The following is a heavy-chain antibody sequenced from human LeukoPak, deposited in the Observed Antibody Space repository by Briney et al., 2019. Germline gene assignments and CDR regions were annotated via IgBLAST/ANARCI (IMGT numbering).Heavy chain of an antibody. CDR2: IYYSGST. D-gene: IGHD6-13*01. CDR1: GGSISSGGYY. Sequence: SETLSLTCTVSGGSISSGGYYWSWIRQHPGEGLEWIGYIYYSGSTYYNPSLRSRVTISVDTSKNQFSLKLSSVTAADTAVYYCASLYSSSWYPGTGYFDYWGQGTLVTVSS. J-gene: IGHJ4*02. CDR3: ASLYSSSWYPGTGYFDY. V-gene: IGHV4-31*03.